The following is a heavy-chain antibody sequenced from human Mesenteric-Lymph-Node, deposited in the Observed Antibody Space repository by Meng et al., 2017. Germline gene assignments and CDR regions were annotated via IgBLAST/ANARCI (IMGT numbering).Heavy chain of an antibody. J-gene: IGHJ6*02. Sequence: GESLMTYCTSSGFTFSGHWMHWVRQAPGKGLRWVSHRNTDGSCTDYAEPVKGRFTISKDNPKNTPYLQRNRLRAEDTAVYYCAKLAEELWLPPYFYGMDVWGQGTTVTVSS. D-gene: IGHD5-18*01. CDR3: AKLAEELWLPPYFYGMDV. CDR1: GFTFSGHW. V-gene: IGHV3-74*01. CDR2: RNTDGSCT.